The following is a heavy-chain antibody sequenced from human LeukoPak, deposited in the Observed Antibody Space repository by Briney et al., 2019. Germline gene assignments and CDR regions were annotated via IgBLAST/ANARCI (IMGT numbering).Heavy chain of an antibody. J-gene: IGHJ3*02. Sequence: GGSLRLSCAASGFTFSSYSVNWVRQAPRKGLEWVSSISSSSSYIYYADSVKGRFTISRDNAKNSLYLQMNSLRAEDTAVYYCAREGRFLEWLLYVRDAFDIWGQGTMVTVSS. CDR1: GFTFSSYS. D-gene: IGHD3-3*01. V-gene: IGHV3-21*01. CDR3: AREGRFLEWLLYVRDAFDI. CDR2: ISSSSSYI.